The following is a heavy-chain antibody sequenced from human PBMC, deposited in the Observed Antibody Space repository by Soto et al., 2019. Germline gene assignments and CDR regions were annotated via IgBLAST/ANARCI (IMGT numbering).Heavy chain of an antibody. CDR3: ARVLGYDSPLYYYYYGMDV. D-gene: IGHD5-12*01. CDR1: GYTFTSYD. Sequence: ASVKVSCKASGYTFTSYDINWVRQATGQGLEWMGWMNPNSGNTGYAQKFQGRGTMTRNTSISTAYVELSSLRSEDTAGYSCARVLGYDSPLYYYYYGMDVWGQGTTVTVSS. V-gene: IGHV1-8*01. CDR2: MNPNSGNT. J-gene: IGHJ6*01.